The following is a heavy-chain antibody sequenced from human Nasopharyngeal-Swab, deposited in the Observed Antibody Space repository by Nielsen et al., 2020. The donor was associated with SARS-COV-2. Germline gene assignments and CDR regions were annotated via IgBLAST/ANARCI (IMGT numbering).Heavy chain of an antibody. J-gene: IGHJ4*02. CDR1: GFTFSSYS. CDR3: TTRIRDIVVVPAYRDY. D-gene: IGHD2-2*01. V-gene: IGHV3-48*04. CDR2: ISSSSSTI. Sequence: GESLKISCAAPGFTFSSYSMNWVRQAPGKGLEWVSYISSSSSTIYYADSVKGRFTISRDNAKNSLYLQMNSLRAEDTAVYYCTTRIRDIVVVPAYRDYWGQGTLVTVSS.